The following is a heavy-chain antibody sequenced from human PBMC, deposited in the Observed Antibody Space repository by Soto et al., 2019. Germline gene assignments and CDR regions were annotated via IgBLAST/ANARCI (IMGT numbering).Heavy chain of an antibody. Sequence: PSETLSLTCSVSGDSMSSGTYHWDWIRQPPGKGLEWIGTIYYSGTTHYNPALKSRVTISVDTSKNQFSLKLSSVTAADTAVYYCAGYDTAMVTVGWFDPWGQGTLVTVSS. CDR1: GDSMSSGTYH. CDR3: AGYDTAMVTVGWFDP. D-gene: IGHD5-18*01. J-gene: IGHJ5*02. V-gene: IGHV4-39*01. CDR2: IYYSGTT.